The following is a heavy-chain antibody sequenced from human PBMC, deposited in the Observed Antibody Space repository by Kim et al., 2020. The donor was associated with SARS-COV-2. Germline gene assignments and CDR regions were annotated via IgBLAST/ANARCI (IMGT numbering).Heavy chain of an antibody. J-gene: IGHJ4*02. D-gene: IGHD1-1*01. CDR3: ARGGSWTFDC. CDR2: IKPDGSEN. V-gene: IGHV3-7*01. Sequence: GGSLRLSCAASGFTFGDFWMNWVRRAPGKELEFVASIKPDGSENFCSDSVKGRYTVARDNGKNSLDLQMNSLRADETAVYHCARGGSWTFDCWGRGTLVT. CDR1: GFTFGDFW.